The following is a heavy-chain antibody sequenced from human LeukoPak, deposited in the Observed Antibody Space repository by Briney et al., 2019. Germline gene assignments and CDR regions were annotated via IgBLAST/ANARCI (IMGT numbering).Heavy chain of an antibody. J-gene: IGHJ4*02. V-gene: IGHV3-23*01. Sequence: PGGSLRLSCAASGFTFSSYGMSWVRQAPGKGPEWVSVISGSGGNTHYADSVKGRFTISRDNSKNTLYLQMNSLRAEDTAVYYCAKRVSTYGGVLAPDFDYWGQGTLVTVSS. CDR2: ISGSGGNT. D-gene: IGHD3-16*02. CDR1: GFTFSSYG. CDR3: AKRVSTYGGVLAPDFDY.